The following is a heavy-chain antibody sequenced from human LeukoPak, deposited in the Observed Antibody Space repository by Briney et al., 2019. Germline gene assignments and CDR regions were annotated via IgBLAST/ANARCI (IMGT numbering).Heavy chain of an antibody. J-gene: IGHJ4*02. CDR2: ISYDGSNK. V-gene: IGHV3-30-3*01. CDR1: GFTFSRSA. CDR3: AREVLGHCSSTSCYYPGY. Sequence: GRSLRLSCAASGFTFSRSAMHWVRQAPGKGLEWVAVISYDGSNKYYADSVKGRLSISRDNSKNTLYLQMNSLRAEDTAVYYCAREVLGHCSSTSCYYPGYWGQGTLVTVSS. D-gene: IGHD2-2*01.